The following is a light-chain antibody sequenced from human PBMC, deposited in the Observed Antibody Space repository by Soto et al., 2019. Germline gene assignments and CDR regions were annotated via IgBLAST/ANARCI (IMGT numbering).Light chain of an antibody. J-gene: IGKJ1*01. CDR1: QSITSW. Sequence: DIPMTQSPSTLSASVGDRVTITCRASQSITSWLAWYQQKPGKAPKVLIYHASTLESGVPSRFSGSGSGTEFTLTISSLQPDDFATYYCQQCNSYWTFGQGTKVEIK. V-gene: IGKV1-5*01. CDR2: HAS. CDR3: QQCNSYWT.